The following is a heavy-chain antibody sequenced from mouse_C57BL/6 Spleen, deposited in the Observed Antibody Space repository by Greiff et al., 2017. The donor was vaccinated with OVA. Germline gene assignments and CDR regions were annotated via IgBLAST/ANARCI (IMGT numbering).Heavy chain of an antibody. V-gene: IGHV1-69*01. J-gene: IGHJ2*01. CDR3: ARGDYYDPHFDY. CDR1: GYTFTSYW. Sequence: VQLQQPGAELVMPGASVKLSCKASGYTFTSYWMHWVKQRPGQGLEWIGEIDPSDSYTNYNQKFKGKSTLTVDKSSSTAYMQLSSLTSEDSAVYYCARGDYYDPHFDYWGQGTTLTVSS. D-gene: IGHD1-1*02. CDR2: IDPSDSYT.